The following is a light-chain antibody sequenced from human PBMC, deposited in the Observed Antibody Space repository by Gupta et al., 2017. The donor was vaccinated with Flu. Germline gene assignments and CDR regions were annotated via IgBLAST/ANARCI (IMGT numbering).Light chain of an antibody. CDR3: QHQNNWPPYT. Sequence: EIVFTQAPATLSLSPGERATLSCRGSQSVGKYLAWYQQKPGQAPRLLIYDTSNRATGIPDRFSGSGSGTEFNLSISSLEPEDFAVYYCQHQNNWPPYTFGQGTKVEIK. V-gene: IGKV3-11*01. CDR1: QSVGKY. CDR2: DTS. J-gene: IGKJ2*01.